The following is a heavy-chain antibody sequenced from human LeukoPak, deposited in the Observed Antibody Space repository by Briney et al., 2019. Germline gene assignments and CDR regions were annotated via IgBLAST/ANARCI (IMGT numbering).Heavy chain of an antibody. CDR2: IYPSDSDT. V-gene: IGHV5-51*01. CDR1: GYSFTGFW. J-gene: IGHJ4*02. CDR3: ARLSMLGGAINSQFDY. Sequence: GESLQISCKGSGYSFTGFWFGWVRQMPGKGLEWMGIIYPSDSDTRYSPSLQGQVTISADKSINTAYLQWSSLKASDTAVYYCARLSMLGGAINSQFDYWGQGTLVTVSS. D-gene: IGHD3-16*01.